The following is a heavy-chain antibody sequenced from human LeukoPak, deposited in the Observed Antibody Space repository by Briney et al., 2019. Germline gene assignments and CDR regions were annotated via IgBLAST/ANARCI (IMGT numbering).Heavy chain of an antibody. CDR1: GGTFISYA. Sequence: SVKVSFRASGGTFISYAISWVRQAPGQGLEWMGGIIPIFGTANYAQKFQGRVTITADESTSTAYMELSSLRSEDTAVYYCARQEKPGAFDIWGQGTMVSVSS. V-gene: IGHV1-69*13. J-gene: IGHJ3*02. CDR3: ARQEKPGAFDI. CDR2: IIPIFGTA.